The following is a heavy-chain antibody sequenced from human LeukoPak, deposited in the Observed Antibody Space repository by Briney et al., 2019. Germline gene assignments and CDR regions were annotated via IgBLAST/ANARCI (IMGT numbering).Heavy chain of an antibody. D-gene: IGHD6-25*01. CDR2: INPSGGST. CDR1: GYTFTSYG. Sequence: ASVKVSCKASGYTFTSYGISWVRQAPGQGLEWMGIINPSGGSTSYAQKFQGRVTMTRDTSTSTVYMELSSLRSEDTAVYYYARDKRAFDIWGQGTMVTVSS. V-gene: IGHV1-46*01. CDR3: ARDKRAFDI. J-gene: IGHJ3*02.